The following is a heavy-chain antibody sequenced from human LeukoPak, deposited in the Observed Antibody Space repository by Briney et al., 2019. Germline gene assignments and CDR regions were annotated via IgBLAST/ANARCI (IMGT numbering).Heavy chain of an antibody. J-gene: IGHJ4*02. D-gene: IGHD3-3*01. Sequence: SETLSLTSAVSGYSISSGYYWGWIRQPPGKGLEWIGSIYHSGSTYYNPSLKSRVTISVDTSKNQFSLKLSSVTAADTAVYYCARQFTDYDFWSGFWGGYYFDYWGQGTLVTVSS. V-gene: IGHV4-38-2*01. CDR1: GYSISSGYY. CDR2: IYHSGST. CDR3: ARQFTDYDFWSGFWGGYYFDY.